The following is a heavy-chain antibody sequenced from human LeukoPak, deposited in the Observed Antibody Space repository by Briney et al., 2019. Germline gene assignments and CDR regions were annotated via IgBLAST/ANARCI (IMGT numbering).Heavy chain of an antibody. CDR2: IRKDGGDI. J-gene: IGHJ4*02. Sequence: GGSLRLSCVASGLSFGSYWMDWVRQAPGKGLEWVANIRKDGGDIHYVDSVKGRFTISRDNAKNSVYLQMHGLRAEDTAMYYCARDAFGDFSYWGQGILVTVSS. CDR3: ARDAFGDFSY. D-gene: IGHD3-10*01. CDR1: GLSFGSYW. V-gene: IGHV3-7*01.